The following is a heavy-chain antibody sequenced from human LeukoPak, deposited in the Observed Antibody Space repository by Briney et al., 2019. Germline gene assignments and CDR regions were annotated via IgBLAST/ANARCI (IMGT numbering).Heavy chain of an antibody. V-gene: IGHV3-21*01. CDR1: GFTFSNYG. CDR3: ARERARYWFDP. J-gene: IGHJ5*02. Sequence: GVSLRLSCAASGFTFSNYGMHWVRQAPGKGLEWVSAISDRGDNTYYTDSVKGRFTISRDNAKNSLYLQMNSLRAEDTAVYYCARERARYWFDPWGQGTLVTVSS. CDR2: ISDRGDNT. D-gene: IGHD6-6*01.